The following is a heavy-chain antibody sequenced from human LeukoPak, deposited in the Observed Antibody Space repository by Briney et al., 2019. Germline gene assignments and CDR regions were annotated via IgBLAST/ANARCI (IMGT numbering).Heavy chain of an antibody. V-gene: IGHV4-30-4*01. Sequence: SETLSLTCTVSGGSLGSGDYYWTWIRQPPGKGLEWIGYIFYSGSAYYNPSLKSRVTISVDRSKNQFSLKLTSVTAADTAVYYCAREVDIVMARKYYFDYWGQGTLVTVSS. D-gene: IGHD5-12*01. CDR2: IFYSGSA. J-gene: IGHJ4*02. CDR1: GGSLGSGDYY. CDR3: AREVDIVMARKYYFDY.